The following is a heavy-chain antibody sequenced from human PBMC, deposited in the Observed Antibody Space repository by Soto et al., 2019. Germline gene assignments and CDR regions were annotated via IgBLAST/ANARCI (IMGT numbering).Heavy chain of an antibody. CDR3: AREGEMPYYYYGLDV. J-gene: IGHJ6*02. Sequence: ASVKVSCKASGYTFTTYGITWVRQAPGQGLEWMGWISGYDGHTKYAQKFQGRIIMTTDTSTSTVYMDLRSLRSDDTAVYYCAREGEMPYYYYGLDVCG. D-gene: IGHD3-16*01. CDR2: ISGYDGHT. V-gene: IGHV1-18*01. CDR1: GYTFTTYG.